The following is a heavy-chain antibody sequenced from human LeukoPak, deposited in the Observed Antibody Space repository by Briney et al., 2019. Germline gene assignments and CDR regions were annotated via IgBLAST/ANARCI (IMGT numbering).Heavy chain of an antibody. J-gene: IGHJ6*02. CDR1: GGSISSYY. CDR3: ARFMSGLRLLWFGEPSYGMDV. Sequence: PSETLSLTCTVSGGSISSYYWSWIRQPPGKGLEWIGEINHSGSTNYNPSLKSRVTISVDTSKNQFSLKLSSVTAADTAVYYCARFMSGLRLLWFGEPSYGMDVWGQGTTVTVSS. CDR2: INHSGST. V-gene: IGHV4-34*01. D-gene: IGHD3-10*01.